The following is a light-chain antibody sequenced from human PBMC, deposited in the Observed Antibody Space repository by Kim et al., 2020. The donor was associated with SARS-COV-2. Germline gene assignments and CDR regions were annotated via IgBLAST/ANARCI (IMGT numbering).Light chain of an antibody. V-gene: IGKV1-33*01. CDR2: DVS. CDR3: QQNDNFPIT. Sequence: DIQMTQYPSSLSASVGERVTITCQATQVIRKFLNWYQQRPGKAPELLIYDVSNLQTGVPSRFSGSGYGTHFTLTISSLQPEDVSTYYCQQNDNFPITFGQGTRLEIK. J-gene: IGKJ5*01. CDR1: QVIRKF.